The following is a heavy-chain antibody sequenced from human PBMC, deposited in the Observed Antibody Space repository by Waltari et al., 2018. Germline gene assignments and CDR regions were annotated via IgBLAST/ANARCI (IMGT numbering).Heavy chain of an antibody. CDR1: GSPFWNHW. D-gene: IGHD1-26*01. Sequence: EVQVVGSGGGFVQPGGSRGLAWSAQGSPFWNHWMSWVRRAPGKGPEWVENINQNGRGEFYVDSVKGRFTISRDNDKNSLYLQLNSLRAEETAVYYCARGSLVWDGVDHWGQGTLVTVSS. J-gene: IGHJ4*02. CDR3: ARGSLVWDGVDH. V-gene: IGHV3-7*01. CDR2: INQNGRGE.